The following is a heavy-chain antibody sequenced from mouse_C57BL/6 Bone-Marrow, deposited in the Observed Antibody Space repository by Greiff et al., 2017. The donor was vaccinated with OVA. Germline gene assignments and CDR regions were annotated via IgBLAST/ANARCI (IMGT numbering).Heavy chain of an antibody. CDR3: ARFWPPDDY. CDR2: IDPANGNT. J-gene: IGHJ2*01. Sequence: VQLQQSVAELVRPGASVKLSCTASGFNIKTTYMHWVKQRPEQGLEWIGRIDPANGNTKYAPKFQGKATITADTSSNTAYLQLSSLTSEDTAIYYCARFWPPDDYWGQGTTLTVSS. V-gene: IGHV14-3*01. CDR1: GFNIKTTY.